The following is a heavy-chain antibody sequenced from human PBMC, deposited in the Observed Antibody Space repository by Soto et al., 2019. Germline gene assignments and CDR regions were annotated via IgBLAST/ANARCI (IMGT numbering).Heavy chain of an antibody. V-gene: IGHV1-69*13. CDR2: IIPIFGTA. J-gene: IGHJ5*02. CDR1: GGTFSSYA. CDR3: ARDYYDFWSGPASGWFDP. D-gene: IGHD3-3*01. Sequence: VKVSCKASGGTFSSYAISWVRQAPGQGLEWMGGIIPIFGTANYAQKFQGRVTITADESTSTAYMELSSLRSEDTAVYYCARDYYDFWSGPASGWFDPWGQGTLVTVSS.